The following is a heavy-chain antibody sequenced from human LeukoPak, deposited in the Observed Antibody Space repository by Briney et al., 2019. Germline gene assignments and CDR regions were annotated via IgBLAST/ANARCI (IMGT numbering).Heavy chain of an antibody. CDR1: GGTFSSYA. CDR3: ARIALRGRGYSGYDYLGY. J-gene: IGHJ4*02. V-gene: IGHV1-8*02. Sequence: ASVKVSCKASGGTFSSYAISWVRQATGQGLEWMGWMNPNSGNTGYAQKFQGRVTMTRNTSISTAYMELSSLRSEDTAVYYCARIALRGRGYSGYDYLGYWGQGTLVTVSS. D-gene: IGHD5-12*01. CDR2: MNPNSGNT.